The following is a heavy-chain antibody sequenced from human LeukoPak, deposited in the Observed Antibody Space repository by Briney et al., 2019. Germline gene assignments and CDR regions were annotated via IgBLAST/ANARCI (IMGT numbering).Heavy chain of an antibody. Sequence: GASVKVSCKASGYTFTGYYMHWVRQAPGQGLEWMGWINPNSGGTNYAQKFRGRVTMTRDTSISTAYMELSRLRSDDTAVYYCARGHSPYSGSYGLWGQGTLVTVSS. CDR1: GYTFTGYY. CDR3: ARGHSPYSGSYGL. V-gene: IGHV1-2*02. CDR2: INPNSGGT. D-gene: IGHD1-26*01. J-gene: IGHJ4*02.